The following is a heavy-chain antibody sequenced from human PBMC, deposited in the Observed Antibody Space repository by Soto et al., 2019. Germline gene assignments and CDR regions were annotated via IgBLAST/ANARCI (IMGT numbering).Heavy chain of an antibody. D-gene: IGHD6-13*01. J-gene: IGHJ6*02. CDR2: IIPILGIA. CDR3: AREGSSWYEGDYYYGMDV. CDR1: GGTFSSYT. Sequence: SVKVSCKASGGTFSSYTISWVRQAPGQGLEWMGRIIPILGIANYAQKFQGRVTITADKSTSTAYMELSSLRSEDTAVYYCAREGSSWYEGDYYYGMDVWGQGTTVTVSS. V-gene: IGHV1-69*04.